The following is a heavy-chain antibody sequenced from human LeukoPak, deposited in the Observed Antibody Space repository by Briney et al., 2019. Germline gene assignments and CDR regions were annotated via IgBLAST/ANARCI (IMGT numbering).Heavy chain of an antibody. CDR1: GFTFTTFW. Sequence: GGSLRLSCSASGFTFTTFWMNWVRQVPGKGLEWVSGISGSGGSTYYADSAKGRFTISRDNSKNTLYLQMNSLRAEDTAIYYCAKRDYFDSSGYYEFYFDYWGQGTLVTVSS. D-gene: IGHD3-22*01. CDR2: ISGSGGST. CDR3: AKRDYFDSSGYYEFYFDY. V-gene: IGHV3-23*01. J-gene: IGHJ4*02.